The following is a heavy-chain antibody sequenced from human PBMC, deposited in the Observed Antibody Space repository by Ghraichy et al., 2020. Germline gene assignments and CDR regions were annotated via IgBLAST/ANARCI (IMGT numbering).Heavy chain of an antibody. J-gene: IGHJ4*02. V-gene: IGHV4-34*01. D-gene: IGHD6-19*01. CDR1: GGSFSGYY. CDR2: INHSGST. CDR3: ARGLRGSSGWYY. Sequence: SETLSLTCAVYGGSFSGYYWSWIRQPPGKGLEWIGEINHSGSTNYNPSLKSRVTISVDTSKYQFSLKLSSVTAAYTAVYYCARGLRGSSGWYYWGQGTLVTVSS.